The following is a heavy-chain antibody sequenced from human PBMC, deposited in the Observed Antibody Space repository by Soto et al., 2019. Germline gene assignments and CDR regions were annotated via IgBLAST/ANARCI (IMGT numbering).Heavy chain of an antibody. CDR3: AREMKGMVRGVIINCYYFDY. D-gene: IGHD3-10*01. J-gene: IGHJ4*02. V-gene: IGHV1-46*01. CDR2: INPSGGST. Sequence: ASVKVSCKASGYTFTSYYMHWVRQAPGQGLEWMGIINPSGGSTSYAQKFQGRVTVTRDTSTSTVYMELSSLRSEDTAVYYCAREMKGMVRGVIINCYYFDYWGQGTLVTVSS. CDR1: GYTFTSYY.